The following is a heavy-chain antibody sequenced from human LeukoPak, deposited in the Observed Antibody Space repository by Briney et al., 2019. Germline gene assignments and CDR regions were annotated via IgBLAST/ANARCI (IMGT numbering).Heavy chain of an antibody. CDR2: IYYSGST. CDR3: ARLRASYFGY. CDR1: GGSISSYY. D-gene: IGHD3-16*01. Sequence: PSETLSLTCTVSGGSISSYYWSWIRQPPGKGLEWIGYIYYSGSTNYNPSLKSRVTISVDTSKNQFSLKLSSVTAADTAVYYCARLRASYFGYWGQGTLVTVSS. J-gene: IGHJ4*02. V-gene: IGHV4-59*08.